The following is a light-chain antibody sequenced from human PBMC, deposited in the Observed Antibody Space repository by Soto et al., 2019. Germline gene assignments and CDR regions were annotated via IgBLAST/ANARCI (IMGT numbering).Light chain of an antibody. Sequence: EIVLTQSPATLSLSPGERATLSCRASQSVSSYLAWYQQKPGQAPRLLIYDASNGATGIPARFSGSGSGTDFTLTISSLEPEDFAVYYCQEYDNWPPWTCGQGTKVDIK. J-gene: IGKJ1*01. V-gene: IGKV3-11*01. CDR3: QEYDNWPPWT. CDR1: QSVSSY. CDR2: DAS.